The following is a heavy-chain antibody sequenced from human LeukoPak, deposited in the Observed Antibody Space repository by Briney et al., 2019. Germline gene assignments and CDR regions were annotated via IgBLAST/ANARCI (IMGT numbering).Heavy chain of an antibody. CDR1: GYTFTSYY. V-gene: IGHV1-46*01. CDR2: INPSGGST. Sequence: ASVKVSCKASGYTFTSYYMHWVRQAPGQGLEWMGIINPSGGSTSYAQKFQGRVTMTRDTSTSTVYMELSRLRSDDTAVYYCARDKKGWFGELLYLLDYWGQGTLVTVSS. D-gene: IGHD3-10*01. J-gene: IGHJ4*02. CDR3: ARDKKGWFGELLYLLDY.